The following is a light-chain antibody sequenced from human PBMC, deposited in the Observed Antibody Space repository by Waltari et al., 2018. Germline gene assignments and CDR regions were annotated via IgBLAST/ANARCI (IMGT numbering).Light chain of an antibody. CDR2: AAS. Sequence: DIQLTQSPSFRSASVGDRVTISCRASQDLSSYLDWYQQKPGEAPKLLIYAASTLQSGVPSRFSGSGSGTEFTLTISSLQPEDFAAYYCQQLNVYPLTFGGGSKVEIK. CDR3: QQLNVYPLT. J-gene: IGKJ4*01. V-gene: IGKV1-9*01. CDR1: QDLSSY.